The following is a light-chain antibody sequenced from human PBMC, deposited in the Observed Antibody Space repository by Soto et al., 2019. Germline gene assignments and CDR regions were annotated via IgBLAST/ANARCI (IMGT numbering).Light chain of an antibody. Sequence: DIVVTQSPVTLSLSPGESSTPSCRASQSVSSDLVWYQQKPGLAPRLLIYDASSRATGVPARFGGSGSGTDFTLTISSLEPEDFAVYYCHQRTNWPPETFGQGTRLEIK. J-gene: IGKJ5*01. CDR3: HQRTNWPPET. CDR2: DAS. V-gene: IGKV3-11*01. CDR1: QSVSSD.